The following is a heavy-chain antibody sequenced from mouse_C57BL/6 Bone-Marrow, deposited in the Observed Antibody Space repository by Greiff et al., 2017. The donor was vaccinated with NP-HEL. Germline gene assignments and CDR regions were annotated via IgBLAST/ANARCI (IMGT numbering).Heavy chain of an antibody. CDR3: ARYSGRSYDFDY. CDR1: GFTFTDYY. V-gene: IGHV7-3*01. Sequence: EVHLVESGGGLVQPGGSLSLSCAASGFTFTDYYMSWVRQPPGKALEWLGFIRNKANGYTTEYSASVKGRFTISRDNSQSILYLQMNALRAEDSATYYCARYSGRSYDFDYWGQGTTLTVSS. J-gene: IGHJ2*01. CDR2: IRNKANGYTT. D-gene: IGHD1-1*01.